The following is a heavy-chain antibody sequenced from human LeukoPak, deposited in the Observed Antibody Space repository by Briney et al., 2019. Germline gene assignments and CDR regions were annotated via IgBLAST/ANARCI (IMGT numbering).Heavy chain of an antibody. Sequence: GGSLRLSCAASGFTFSSYAMSWVRLSPGKGLEWVSAISGGNGNTYYAYYADSVRGRFTISRDSSKNTLYLQMNSLRAEDTAVYYCAKFYDILTGYFDYWGQGTLVTVSS. V-gene: IGHV3-23*01. J-gene: IGHJ4*02. CDR3: AKFYDILTGYFDY. CDR1: GFTFSSYA. D-gene: IGHD3-9*01. CDR2: ISGGNGNTYYA.